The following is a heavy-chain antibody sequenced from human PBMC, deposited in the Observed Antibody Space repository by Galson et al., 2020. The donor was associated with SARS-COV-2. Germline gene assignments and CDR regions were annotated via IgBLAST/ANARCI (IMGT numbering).Heavy chain of an antibody. CDR1: GGSFSGYY. D-gene: IGHD2-2*01. Sequence: SETLSLTCAVYGGSFSGYYWSWIRQPPGKGLEWIGEINHSGSTNYNPSPKSRVTISVDTSKNQFSLKLSSVTAADTAVYYCARGGLRYCSSTSCRPFGYWGQGSLVTVSS. CDR3: ARGGLRYCSSTSCRPFGY. CDR2: INHSGST. V-gene: IGHV4-34*01. J-gene: IGHJ4*02.